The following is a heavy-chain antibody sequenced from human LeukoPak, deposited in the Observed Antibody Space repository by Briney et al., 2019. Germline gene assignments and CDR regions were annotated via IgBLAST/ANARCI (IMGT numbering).Heavy chain of an antibody. CDR1: GGSISSGGYY. Sequence: PSQTLSLTCTVSGGSISSGGYYWSWIRQPPGKGLEWIGYIYHSGSTYYNPSLKSRVTISVDRSKNQFSLKLSSVTAADTAVYYCARRRERRRTDRFDYFDYWGQGALVAVSS. D-gene: IGHD1-26*01. CDR2: IYHSGST. CDR3: ARRRERRRTDRFDYFDY. J-gene: IGHJ4*02. V-gene: IGHV4-30-2*01.